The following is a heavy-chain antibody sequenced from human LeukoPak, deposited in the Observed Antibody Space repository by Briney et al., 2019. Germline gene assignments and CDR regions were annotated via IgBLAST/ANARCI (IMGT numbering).Heavy chain of an antibody. CDR3: ARVGGITLALAPSPFPDYNYYYMDV. V-gene: IGHV3-30*04. CDR2: ISYDGSNK. D-gene: IGHD3-10*01. J-gene: IGHJ6*03. CDR1: GFTFSNYA. Sequence: GGSLRLSCAASGFTFSNYAMHWVRQAPGKGLEWVAVISYDGSNKNYGDSVKGRFTISRDNSKKTLYLQMNSLRAEDTAVYYCARVGGITLALAPSPFPDYNYYYMDVWGKGTTVTVSS.